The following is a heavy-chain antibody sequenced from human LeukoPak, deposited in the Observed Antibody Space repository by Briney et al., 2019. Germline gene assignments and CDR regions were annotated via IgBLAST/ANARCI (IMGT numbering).Heavy chain of an antibody. J-gene: IGHJ5*02. Sequence: SETLSLTCTVSGGSISSYYWSWIRQPPGKGLEWIGYIYYSGSTNYNLSLKSRVTISVDTSKNQFSLKLSSVTAADTAVYYCARLAGLRLGEPNWFDPWGQGTLVTVSS. CDR1: GGSISSYY. CDR3: ARLAGLRLGEPNWFDP. V-gene: IGHV4-59*08. CDR2: IYYSGST. D-gene: IGHD3-16*01.